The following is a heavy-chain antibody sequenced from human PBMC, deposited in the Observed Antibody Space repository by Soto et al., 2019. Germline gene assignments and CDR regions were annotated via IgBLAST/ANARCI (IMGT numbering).Heavy chain of an antibody. V-gene: IGHV4-31*03. CDR3: ARVTYCGGDCYLNWYFDL. D-gene: IGHD2-21*02. CDR1: GGYISSGGYY. CDR2: IYYSGST. J-gene: IGHJ2*01. Sequence: SETLSLTCTVSGGYISSGGYYWSWIRQHPGKGLEWIGYIYYSGSTYYNPSLKSRVTISVDTSKNQFSLKLSSVTAADTAVYYCARVTYCGGDCYLNWYFDLWGRGTLVTVSS.